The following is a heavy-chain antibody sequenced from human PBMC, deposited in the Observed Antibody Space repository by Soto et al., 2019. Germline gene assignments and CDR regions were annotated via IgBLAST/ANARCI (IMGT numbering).Heavy chain of an antibody. CDR2: ICSDGSNK. Sequence: GGSLRLSCAASGFTFSSYGMHWVRQAPGKGLEWVAVICSDGSNKYYADSVKGRFTISRDNSKNTLYLQMNSLRAEDTAVYYCARDHSGDYYYYYGMDVWGQGTTVTVSS. CDR1: GFTFSSYG. CDR3: ARDHSGDYYYYYGMDV. V-gene: IGHV3-33*01. D-gene: IGHD3-10*01. J-gene: IGHJ6*02.